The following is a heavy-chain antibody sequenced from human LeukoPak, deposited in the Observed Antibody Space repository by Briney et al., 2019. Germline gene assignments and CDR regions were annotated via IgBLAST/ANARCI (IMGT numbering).Heavy chain of an antibody. D-gene: IGHD1-1*01. CDR3: ARQRGVRLGYAFDI. V-gene: IGHV4-34*01. J-gene: IGHJ3*02. CDR2: INHSGST. CDR1: GGSFSGYY. Sequence: PSETLSLTCAVYGGSFSGYYWTWIRQPPGKGLEWIGEINHSGSTNYNPSLKSRVTISVDTSKNQFSLKLSSVTAADTAVYYCARQRGVRLGYAFDIWGQGTMVTVSS.